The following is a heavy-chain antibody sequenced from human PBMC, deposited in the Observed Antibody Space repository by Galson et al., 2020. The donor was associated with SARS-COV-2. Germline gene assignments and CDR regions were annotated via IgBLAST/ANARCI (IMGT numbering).Heavy chain of an antibody. Sequence: SETLSLTCAISGDSVSSNSAAWNWIRQSPSRGLEWLGRTYYRSNWYNDYAVSVESRITINPDTSKNQFSLQLNSVTPEDTAVYYCARGVYSSGCYYFDYWGQGTLVTVSS. J-gene: IGHJ4*02. CDR2: TYYRSNWYN. CDR3: ARGVYSSGCYYFDY. CDR1: GDSVSSNSAA. V-gene: IGHV6-1*01. D-gene: IGHD6-19*01.